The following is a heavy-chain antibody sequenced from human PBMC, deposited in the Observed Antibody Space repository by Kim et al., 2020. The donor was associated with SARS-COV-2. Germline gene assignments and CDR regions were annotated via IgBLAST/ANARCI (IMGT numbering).Heavy chain of an antibody. Sequence: GGSLRLSCAASGFTFSDYFMSWIRQAPGKGLEWVSYISDGGTTIYYADSVKGRFTISRDNAKNSLDLQIHSLRPDDTATYFCVRGGRLTRNFDDWGHGT. D-gene: IGHD1-1*01. CDR2: ISDGGTTI. V-gene: IGHV3-11*01. CDR1: GFTFSDYF. CDR3: VRGGRLTRNFDD. J-gene: IGHJ3*01.